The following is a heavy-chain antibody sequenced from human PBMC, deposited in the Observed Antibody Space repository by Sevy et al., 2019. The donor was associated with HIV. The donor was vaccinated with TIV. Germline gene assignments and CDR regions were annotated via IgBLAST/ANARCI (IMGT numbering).Heavy chain of an antibody. D-gene: IGHD6-13*01. CDR3: ATDPVSAAGTGGEIDY. J-gene: IGHJ4*02. V-gene: IGHV1-24*01. CDR2: FDPEDGET. Sequence: ASVKVSCKVSGYTLTELSMHWVRQAPGKGLEWMGGFDPEDGETIYAQKFQDRVTMTEDTSTDTAYMELSSLRSEDTAVYYCATDPVSAAGTGGEIDYWGQGTLVTVSS. CDR1: GYTLTELS.